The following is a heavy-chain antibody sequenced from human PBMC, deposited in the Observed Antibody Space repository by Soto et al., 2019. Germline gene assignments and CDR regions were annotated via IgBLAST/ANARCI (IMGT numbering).Heavy chain of an antibody. V-gene: IGHV3-30-3*01. CDR3: ARAAQYEALVVVVPTASVPDS. D-gene: IGHD2-2*01. CDR2: ISYDGSNK. Sequence: QVQLVESGGGVVQPGRSLRLSCAGSGFTFSSSAMHWVRQAPGKGLEWVAVISYDGSNKYYADSARGRFTISRDNSKKTLSRQMDSLRPEHTAVYYCARAAQYEALVVVVPTASVPDSGGQGTLVTVSS. J-gene: IGHJ4*02. CDR1: GFTFSSSA.